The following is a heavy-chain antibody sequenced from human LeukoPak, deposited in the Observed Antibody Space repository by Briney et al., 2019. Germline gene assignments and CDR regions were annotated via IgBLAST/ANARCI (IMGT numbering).Heavy chain of an antibody. J-gene: IGHJ3*02. CDR1: GFTFSSYS. CDR2: ISSSSSYI. CDR3: ARDFGVVVRSDAFDI. Sequence: GGSLRLSCAASGFTFSSYSMNWVRQAPGKGLEWVSSISSSSSYIYYADSVKGRFTISRDNAKNSLYPQMNSLRAEDTAVYYCARDFGVVVRSDAFDIWGQGTMVTVSS. D-gene: IGHD3-22*01. V-gene: IGHV3-21*01.